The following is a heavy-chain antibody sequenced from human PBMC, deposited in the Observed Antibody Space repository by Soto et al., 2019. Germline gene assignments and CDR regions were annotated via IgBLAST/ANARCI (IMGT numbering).Heavy chain of an antibody. CDR2: IYYSGSA. J-gene: IGHJ5*02. CDR3: ARDVVPHLDSGWSTRWFDP. D-gene: IGHD6-19*01. CDR1: GGSVSSGPYY. Sequence: ETLSLTCTVSGGSVSSGPYYWSWIRQSPGKGLEWIGYIYYSGSANHNPSLESRVTISVDTSKNQFSLKLSSVTAADTAVYYCARDVVPHLDSGWSTRWFDPWGQGTLVTVSS. V-gene: IGHV4-61*01.